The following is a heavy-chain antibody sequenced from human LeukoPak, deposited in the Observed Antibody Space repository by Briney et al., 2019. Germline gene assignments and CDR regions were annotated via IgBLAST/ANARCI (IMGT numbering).Heavy chain of an antibody. Sequence: SETLSLTCTVSGGSISSYYWSWIRQPPGKGLEWIGYIHYSGSTNYNPSLKSRVTISVDTSKNQFSLKLSSVTAADTAVYYCARAIGGGILRYFDWLDYWGQGTLVTVSS. D-gene: IGHD3-9*01. J-gene: IGHJ4*02. CDR1: GGSISSYY. CDR2: IHYSGST. V-gene: IGHV4-59*08. CDR3: ARAIGGGILRYFDWLDY.